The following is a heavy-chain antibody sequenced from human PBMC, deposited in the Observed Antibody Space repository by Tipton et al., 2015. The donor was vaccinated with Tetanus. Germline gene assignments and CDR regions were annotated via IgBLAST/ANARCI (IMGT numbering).Heavy chain of an antibody. V-gene: IGHV4-31*03. CDR2: INYSGST. J-gene: IGHJ4*02. CDR3: ARGYNGYDILTAYPHYFDS. D-gene: IGHD3-9*01. CDR1: GASISSGGYF. Sequence: GLVKPSETLSLTCTVSGASISSGGYFWSWIRQHPGKGLEWIGYINYSGSTYFNPSLKSRVTISADMSENQFSLRLTSVTAADTAVYYCARGYNGYDILTAYPHYFDSWGQGTLVTVSS.